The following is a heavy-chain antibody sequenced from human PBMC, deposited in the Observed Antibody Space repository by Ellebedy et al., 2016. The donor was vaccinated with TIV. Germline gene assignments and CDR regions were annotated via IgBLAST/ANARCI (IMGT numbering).Heavy chain of an antibody. Sequence: SETLSLTCSVSGDSLRSSHWDWIRQSPGKGLEWIAYIYYTGSADYNPSLKSRVTISVDTSKNQFSLKLSSVTAADTAVYYCARAQNPGVGAAKYWGQGILVIVCS. CDR3: ARAQNPGVGAAKY. CDR2: IYYTGSA. V-gene: IGHV4-59*12. CDR1: GDSLRSSH. J-gene: IGHJ4*02. D-gene: IGHD2-15*01.